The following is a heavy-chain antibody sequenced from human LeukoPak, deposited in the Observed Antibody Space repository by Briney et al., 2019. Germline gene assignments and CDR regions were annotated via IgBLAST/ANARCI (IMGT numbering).Heavy chain of an antibody. CDR2: INPSGGST. V-gene: IGHV1-46*01. D-gene: IGHD3-22*01. CDR3: ARETIVVVPSFDY. Sequence: ASVKVSCKASGGTFSNYAINWVRQAPGQGLEWMGIINPSGGSTSYAQKFQGRVTMTRDTFTSTVYMELSSLRSEDTAVYYCARETIVVVPSFDYWGQGTLVTVSS. CDR1: GGTFSNYA. J-gene: IGHJ4*02.